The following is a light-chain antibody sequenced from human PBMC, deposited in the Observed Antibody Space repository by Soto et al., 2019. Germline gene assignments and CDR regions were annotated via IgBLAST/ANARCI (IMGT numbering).Light chain of an antibody. CDR1: QSLSSHF. J-gene: IGKJ1*01. CDR3: QQYGSSPPT. V-gene: IGKV3-20*01. CDR2: DSS. Sequence: IVCSQSPPPLSLSPDATSTLAGITSQSLSSHFLAWYQQKPGQPPRLLIYDSSTRATGLPDRFSGSGSGTDFTLTIIRLEPEDFALYYCQQYGSSPPTFGQGTKVDIK.